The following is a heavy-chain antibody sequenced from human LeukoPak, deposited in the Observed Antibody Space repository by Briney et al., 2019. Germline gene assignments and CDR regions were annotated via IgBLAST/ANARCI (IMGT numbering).Heavy chain of an antibody. Sequence: ASVKVSCKASGYTYTSYDINWVRQATGQGLEWMGWMNPNSGNTGYAQKFQGRVTKTRNTTISTAYMELSSLRSEDTAVYYCAISGSYGLGAFDIWGQGTMVTVSS. J-gene: IGHJ3*02. D-gene: IGHD1-26*01. CDR2: MNPNSGNT. CDR1: GYTYTSYD. CDR3: AISGSYGLGAFDI. V-gene: IGHV1-8*01.